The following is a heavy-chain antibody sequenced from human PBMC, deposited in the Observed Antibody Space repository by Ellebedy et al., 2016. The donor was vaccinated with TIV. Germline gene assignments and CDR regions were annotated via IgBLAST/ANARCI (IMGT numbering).Heavy chain of an antibody. D-gene: IGHD2-2*01. CDR1: GGTFNSNA. J-gene: IGHJ6*02. CDR3: ARQLVVSAASSGMDV. V-gene: IGHV1-69*13. CDR2: IIPIFRTT. Sequence: ASVKVSCKASGGTFNSNAISWVRQAPGQGLEWMGGIIPIFRTTNYAQKFQGRVTITADELGSTAYMELRSLRSDDTAVYYCARQLVVSAASSGMDVWGQGTTVTVSS.